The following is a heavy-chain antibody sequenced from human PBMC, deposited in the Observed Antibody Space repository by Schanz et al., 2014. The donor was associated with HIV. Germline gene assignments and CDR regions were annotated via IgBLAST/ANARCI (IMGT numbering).Heavy chain of an antibody. CDR2: ISGYIGNT. D-gene: IGHD2-15*01. CDR3: ARGSCSGGTCYSGDH. CDR1: GYTFTNYG. V-gene: IGHV1-18*01. J-gene: IGHJ4*02. Sequence: QVQLVQSGPEVKKPGASVTVSCKASGYTFTNYGINWVRQAPGQGLEWMGWISGYIGNTDYAQNLQDRVTMTAGTFTSTAYMELRSLTADDTAVYYCARGSCSGGTCYSGDHWGQGTLVTVSA.